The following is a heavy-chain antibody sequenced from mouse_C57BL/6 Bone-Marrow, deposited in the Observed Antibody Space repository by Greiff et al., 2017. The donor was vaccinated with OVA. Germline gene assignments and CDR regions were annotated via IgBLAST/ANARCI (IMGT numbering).Heavy chain of an antibody. CDR3: TRGYSNYYAMDY. D-gene: IGHD2-5*01. J-gene: IGHJ4*01. V-gene: IGHV1-15*01. Sequence: VKLVESGAELVRPGASVTLSCTASGYTFTDYEMHWVKQTPVHGLEWIGAIDTETGGTASNQKFKGKAILTADKSSSTAYMELRSLTSEDSAVYYCTRGYSNYYAMDYWGRGTSVTVSS. CDR2: IDTETGGT. CDR1: GYTFTDYE.